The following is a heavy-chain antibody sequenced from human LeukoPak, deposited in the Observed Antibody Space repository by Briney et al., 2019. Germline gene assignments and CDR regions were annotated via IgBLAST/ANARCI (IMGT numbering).Heavy chain of an antibody. CDR2: IYHSGST. CDR3: ARAQGPQYGDLPSFDY. V-gene: IGHV4-4*02. D-gene: IGHD4-17*01. Sequence: SETLSLTCAVSGGSISSSNWWSWVRQPPGKGLEWIGEIYHSGSTNYNPPLKSRVTISVDKSKSQFSLKLSSVTAADTAVYYCARAQGPQYGDLPSFDYWGQGTLVTVSS. CDR1: GGSISSSNW. J-gene: IGHJ4*02.